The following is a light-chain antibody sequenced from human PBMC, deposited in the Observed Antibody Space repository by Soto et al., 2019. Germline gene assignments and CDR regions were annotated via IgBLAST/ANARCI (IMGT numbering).Light chain of an antibody. V-gene: IGLV3-1*01. CDR2: EDT. J-gene: IGLJ1*01. CDR3: QTWDSSSGWV. Sequence: VLTQPPSVSVSPGQTASITCSGDKLGDKYACWYQQRPGQSPVLVIYEDTKRPSGIPERFSGSNSGNTATLTISGTQTMDEADYYCQTWDSSSGWVFGTGTKV. CDR1: KLGDKY.